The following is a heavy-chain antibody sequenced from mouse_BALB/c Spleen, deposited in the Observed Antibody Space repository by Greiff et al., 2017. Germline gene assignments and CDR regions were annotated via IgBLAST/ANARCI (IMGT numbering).Heavy chain of an antibody. CDR3: ARDGNYFDY. D-gene: IGHD2-1*01. CDR2: ISYSGST. Sequence: DVQRVESGPGLVKPSQSLSLTCTVTGYSITSDYAWNWIRQFPGNKLEWMGYISYSGSTSYNPSLKSRISITRDTSKNQFFLQLNSVTTEDTATYYCARDGNYFDYWGQGTTLTVSS. J-gene: IGHJ2*01. V-gene: IGHV3-2*02. CDR1: GYSITSDYA.